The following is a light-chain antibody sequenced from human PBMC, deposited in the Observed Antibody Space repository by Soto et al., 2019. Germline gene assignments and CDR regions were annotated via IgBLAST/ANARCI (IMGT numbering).Light chain of an antibody. CDR2: GAS. V-gene: IGKV3-15*01. CDR1: QSVGSN. J-gene: IGKJ1*01. Sequence: EIVMTQSPATLSVSPGERATLSCRASQSVGSNLAWYQQKPGQAPRLLVYGASTRATGFPARFSGSGSGTEFTLTISSLQSEDSAVYYCQQYDNWPPWTFGQGTKVDIK. CDR3: QQYDNWPPWT.